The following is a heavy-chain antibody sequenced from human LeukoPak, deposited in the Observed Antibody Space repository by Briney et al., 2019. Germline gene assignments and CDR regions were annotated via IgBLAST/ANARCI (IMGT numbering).Heavy chain of an antibody. CDR3: ARVQGSSGPGIFEY. CDR2: INQDGSEK. V-gene: IGHV3-7*01. D-gene: IGHD6-19*01. Sequence: GGSLRLSCAASGFTFSNYWWSWVRQPPGKGLEGVANINQDGSEKYNVDSVKGRFTISRDNAKNSLYLQMNSVRVEDAAVYYCARVQGSSGPGIFEYWGQGTLVPVSS. J-gene: IGHJ4*02. CDR1: GFTFSNYW.